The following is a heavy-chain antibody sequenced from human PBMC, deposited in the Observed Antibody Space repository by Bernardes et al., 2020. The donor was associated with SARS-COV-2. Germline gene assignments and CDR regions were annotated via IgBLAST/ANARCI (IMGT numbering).Heavy chain of an antibody. V-gene: IGHV3-48*03. CDR1: GFTFITYE. Sequence: GSLRLSCEASGFTFITYEMNWVRQAPGKGLEWISYSSSSGSKINYADSVKGRFTISRDNAKNFVYLEMNSLRAEDTAVYYCARDPTRAFGMDVWGQGTAVTVS. CDR2: SSSSGSKI. J-gene: IGHJ6*02. CDR3: ARDPTRAFGMDV.